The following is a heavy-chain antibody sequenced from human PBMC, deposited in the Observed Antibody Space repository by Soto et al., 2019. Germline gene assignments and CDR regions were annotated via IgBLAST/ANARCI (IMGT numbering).Heavy chain of an antibody. CDR1: GFTLSGSA. CDR3: SRQASDFWSGKPQYYMDV. D-gene: IGHD3-3*01. Sequence: EVQLVESGGGLVQPGGSLELSCAASGFTLSGSAMHWVRQASGKGLEWVGRIRSKANNYATAYGASVKGRFTISRDDSKNTAYLQMNSLKTEDTAVYYCSRQASDFWSGKPQYYMDVWGKGTTVTVSS. J-gene: IGHJ6*03. CDR2: IRSKANNYAT. V-gene: IGHV3-73*01.